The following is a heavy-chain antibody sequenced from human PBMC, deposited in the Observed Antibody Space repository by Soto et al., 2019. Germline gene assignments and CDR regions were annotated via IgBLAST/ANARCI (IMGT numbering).Heavy chain of an antibody. Sequence: QVQLVQSGAEMQQPGASVRVSCKASGGTFSKYAFSWVRQAPGQGLEWLGGTIPMFGTPNYAQKFQGRVATSADESTATVYMELSSLRSEHTAVYFCASPLRDRNYYYGMAVWCQGTKVTVSS. CDR3: ASPLRDRNYYYGMAV. D-gene: IGHD3-22*01. CDR2: TIPMFGTP. J-gene: IGHJ6*02. V-gene: IGHV1-69*01. CDR1: GGTFSKYA.